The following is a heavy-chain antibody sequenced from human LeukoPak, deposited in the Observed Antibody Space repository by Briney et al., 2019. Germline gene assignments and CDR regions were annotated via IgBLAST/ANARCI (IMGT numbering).Heavy chain of an antibody. D-gene: IGHD5-12*01. Sequence: SETLSLTCTVSCGSISSGGYYWSWIRQHPGKGLEWIGYIYYSGSTYYNPSLKSRVTISVDTSKNQFSLELSSVTAADTAVYYCAITTTYKESWFDPWGQGTLVTVSS. CDR2: IYYSGST. CDR3: AITTTYKESWFDP. J-gene: IGHJ5*02. V-gene: IGHV4-31*03. CDR1: CGSISSGGYY.